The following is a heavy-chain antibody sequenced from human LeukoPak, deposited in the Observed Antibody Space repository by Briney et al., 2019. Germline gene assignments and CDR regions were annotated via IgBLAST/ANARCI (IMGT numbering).Heavy chain of an antibody. CDR1: GFTFSSYA. D-gene: IGHD3-10*01. Sequence: PGGSLRLSCAASGFTFSSYAMSWVRQAPGKGLEWVSAISGSGGSTYYADSVKGWFTISRDNSKNTLYLQMNSLRAEDTAVYYCAKGLTMVRGVMFDYWGQGTLVTVSS. V-gene: IGHV3-23*01. CDR2: ISGSGGST. CDR3: AKGLTMVRGVMFDY. J-gene: IGHJ4*02.